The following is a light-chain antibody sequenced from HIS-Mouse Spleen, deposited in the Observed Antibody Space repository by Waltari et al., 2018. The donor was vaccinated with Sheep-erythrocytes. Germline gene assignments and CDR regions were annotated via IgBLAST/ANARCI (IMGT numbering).Light chain of an antibody. CDR1: SSDVGGYNY. Sequence: QSALTQPRSVSGSPGQSVNLPCTGTSSDVGGYNYVSWYQQHPGKAPKLMIYDVSKRPSRVPDRFSGSKSGNTASLTISGLQAEDEADYYCCSYAGSYNHVFATGTKVTVL. J-gene: IGLJ1*01. CDR3: CSYAGSYNHV. V-gene: IGLV2-11*01. CDR2: DVS.